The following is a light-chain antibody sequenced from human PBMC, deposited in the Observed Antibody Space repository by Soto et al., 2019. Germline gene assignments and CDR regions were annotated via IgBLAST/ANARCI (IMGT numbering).Light chain of an antibody. CDR3: QSHDSSLSGSRV. Sequence: QSALTQPPSVSGAPGQRVTISCTGSSSNIGAGYDVHWYQQLPGTAPKLLIYGNSNRPSGVPDRFSGSKSGTSASLAITGLQAEDEADYYCQSHDSSLSGSRVFGTGTKLTVL. V-gene: IGLV1-40*01. CDR1: SSNIGAGYD. CDR2: GNS. J-gene: IGLJ1*01.